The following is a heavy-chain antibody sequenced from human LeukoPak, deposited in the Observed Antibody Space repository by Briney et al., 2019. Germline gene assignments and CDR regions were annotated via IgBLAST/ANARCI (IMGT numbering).Heavy chain of an antibody. J-gene: IGHJ4*02. V-gene: IGHV4-4*07. CDR3: ARVRSSWYGEYYFDY. CDR2: IYTSGST. Sequence: PSETLSLTCTVSGGSISSYYWSWIRQPAGKGLEWIGRIYTSGSTNYIPSRKSRVTMSVDTSKNQFSLKLSSVTAADTDVYYCARVRSSWYGEYYFDYWGQGTLVTVSS. CDR1: GGSISSYY. D-gene: IGHD6-13*01.